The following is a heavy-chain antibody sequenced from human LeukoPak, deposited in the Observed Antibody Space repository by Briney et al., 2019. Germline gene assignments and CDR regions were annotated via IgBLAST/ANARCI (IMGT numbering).Heavy chain of an antibody. D-gene: IGHD5-24*01. CDR2: ISGSGGST. CDR3: AKDRLKYSYGYSDFEY. CDR1: GFTFSNYG. Sequence: PRGSQRLSCAASGFTFSNYGMSWIRQAPGKGLEWVSSISGSGGSTYYADSVNGRLTISRDKSKNTLYLQMNSLRAEDTAVYYCAKDRLKYSYGYSDFEYWGQGTLVTVSS. V-gene: IGHV3-23*01. J-gene: IGHJ4*02.